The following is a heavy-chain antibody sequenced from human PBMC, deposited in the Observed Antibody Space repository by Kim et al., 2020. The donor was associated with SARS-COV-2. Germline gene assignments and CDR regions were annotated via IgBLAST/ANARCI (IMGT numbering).Heavy chain of an antibody. Sequence: SETLSLTCTVSGGSISSSSYYWGWIRQPPGKGLEWIGSIYYSGSTYYNPSLKSRVTISVDTSKNQFSLKLSSVTAADTAVYYCWGSGYLDPWYFDYWGQGTLVTVSS. D-gene: IGHD3-22*01. CDR2: IYYSGST. J-gene: IGHJ4*02. CDR1: GGSISSSSYY. CDR3: WGSGYLDPWYFDY. V-gene: IGHV4-39*01.